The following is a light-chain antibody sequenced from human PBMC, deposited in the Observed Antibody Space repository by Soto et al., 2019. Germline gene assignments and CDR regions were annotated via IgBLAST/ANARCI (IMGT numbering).Light chain of an antibody. Sequence: GDRVAITFRASQTISGRLAWYQLKPGEAPKLLIYDASTLRGGVPSRFSGSGSGTEFTLTISSLPPDNFATYYCQQYSPYSTFGQGTKVAIK. CDR3: QQYSPYST. CDR1: QTISGR. V-gene: IGKV1-5*03. J-gene: IGKJ1*01. CDR2: DAS.